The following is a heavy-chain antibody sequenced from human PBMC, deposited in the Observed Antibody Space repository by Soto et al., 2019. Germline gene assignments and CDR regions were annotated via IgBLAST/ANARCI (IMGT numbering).Heavy chain of an antibody. J-gene: IGHJ6*02. V-gene: IGHV3-48*03. Sequence: GGSRRLSCAASGFTFSSYEMNWVRQAPGKGLEWVSYISSSGSTIYYADSVKGRFTISRDNAKNSLYLQMNSLRAEDTAVYYCAREDSKGRYYGMDVWGQGTTVTVSS. D-gene: IGHD5-18*01. CDR2: ISSSGSTI. CDR1: GFTFSSYE. CDR3: AREDSKGRYYGMDV.